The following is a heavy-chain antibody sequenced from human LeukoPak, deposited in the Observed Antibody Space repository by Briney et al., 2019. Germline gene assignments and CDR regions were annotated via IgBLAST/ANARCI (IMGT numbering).Heavy chain of an antibody. CDR3: ARGNWGSLSPFDY. CDR2: IKQDGSEK. Sequence: GGSLRLSCAASGFTFSDYWMSWVRQAPGKGLEWVANIKQDGSEKYSVDSVKGRFTISRDNARNSVYLQMNSLRAEDTAVYYCARGNWGSLSPFDYWGQGTLVTVSS. D-gene: IGHD7-27*01. J-gene: IGHJ4*02. CDR1: GFTFSDYW. V-gene: IGHV3-7*03.